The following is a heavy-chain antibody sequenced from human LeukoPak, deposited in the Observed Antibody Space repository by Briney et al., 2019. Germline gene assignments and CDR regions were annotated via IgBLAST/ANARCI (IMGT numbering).Heavy chain of an antibody. CDR2: ISSSSSYI. Sequence: GGSLRLSCAASGFTFSSYSMNWVRQAPGKGLEWVSSISSSSSYIYYADSVKGRFTISRDNAKNSLYLQMNSLRAEDTAVYYCARAQDSSSCPFDYWGKGTLVTVSS. V-gene: IGHV3-21*01. CDR3: ARAQDSSSCPFDY. CDR1: GFTFSSYS. D-gene: IGHD6-13*01. J-gene: IGHJ4*02.